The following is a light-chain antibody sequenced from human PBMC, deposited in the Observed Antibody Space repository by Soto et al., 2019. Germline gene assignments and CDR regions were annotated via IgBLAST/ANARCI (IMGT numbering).Light chain of an antibody. CDR2: KAS. Sequence: IQMTHSPSTLSASVGSRVTITGRASQDINKWLAWYQQKPGTAPKLLIYKASTLKSGVPSRFSGSGSGTEFTLTISSLQPDDFATYYCQHYNSYSEAFGQGTKVDIK. CDR1: QDINKW. CDR3: QHYNSYSEA. J-gene: IGKJ1*01. V-gene: IGKV1-5*03.